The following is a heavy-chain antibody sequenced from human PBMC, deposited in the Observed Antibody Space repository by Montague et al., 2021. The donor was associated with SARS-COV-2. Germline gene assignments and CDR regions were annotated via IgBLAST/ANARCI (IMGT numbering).Heavy chain of an antibody. Sequence: SETLSLTCTVSGGSISIGTYYWTWIRQSPGKALEWVGNIHDSGTTNYNPSLKSRVTILEDTSRNQFSLNLNSVTAADTAVYYCAGGHCSGGLCYYGVDFDVWGQGTTVTVS. J-gene: IGHJ3*01. CDR2: IHDSGTT. CDR3: AGGHCSGGLCYYGVDFDV. V-gene: IGHV4-61*01. D-gene: IGHD2-8*02. CDR1: GGSISIGTYY.